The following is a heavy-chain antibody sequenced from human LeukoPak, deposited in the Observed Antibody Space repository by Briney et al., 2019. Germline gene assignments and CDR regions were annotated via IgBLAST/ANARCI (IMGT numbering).Heavy chain of an antibody. D-gene: IGHD3-22*01. CDR2: INHSGST. CDR1: GGSFSGYY. V-gene: IGHV4-34*01. Sequence: SETLSLTCAVYGGSFSGYYWSWIRQPPGKGLGWIGEINHSGSTNYNPSLKSRVTISVDTSKNQYSLKLRSVTAADTAVYYCARGDYYDSSGPISAYWGQGTLVTVSS. CDR3: ARGDYYDSSGPISAY. J-gene: IGHJ4*02.